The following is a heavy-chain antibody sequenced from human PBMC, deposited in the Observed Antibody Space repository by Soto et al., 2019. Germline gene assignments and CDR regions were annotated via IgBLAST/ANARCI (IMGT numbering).Heavy chain of an antibody. CDR3: AHRKRTITVATYFNY. J-gene: IGHJ4*02. D-gene: IGHD1-7*01. CDR1: GFSLGTSGEG. CDR2: LYWDGDK. V-gene: IGHV2-5*02. Sequence: QITLRESGPTLVKPTQTLTLTCTFSGFSLGTSGEGVGWIRQPPRKALEWLATLYWDGDKRYSPSLRSRLTISKDTSESQVVLTMTNMDDADTATYFCAHRKRTITVATYFNYWGLGSLVTVSS.